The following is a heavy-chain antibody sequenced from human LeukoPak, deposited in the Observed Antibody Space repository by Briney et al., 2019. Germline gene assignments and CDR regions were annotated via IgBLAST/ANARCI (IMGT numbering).Heavy chain of an antibody. D-gene: IGHD3/OR15-3a*01. CDR2: ISYDGSNK. V-gene: IGHV3-30-3*01. J-gene: IGHJ4*01. CDR3: ARDSGFSGTQRGEY. Sequence: RSLLLSCAASGFTFNNYAMHWVRQAPGNWLEWVAVISYDGSNKYYTDSVKGRFTISKNNSKNTMYLQMNSLRSEDTAVYFCARDSGFSGTQRGEYWGHGTLVTVSS. CDR1: GFTFNNYA.